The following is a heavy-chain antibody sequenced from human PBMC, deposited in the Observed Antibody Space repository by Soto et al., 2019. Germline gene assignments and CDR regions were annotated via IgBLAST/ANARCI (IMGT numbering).Heavy chain of an antibody. Sequence: QVQLVQSGAEVKKPGASVKVSCKASGYTFTSYGISWVRQAPGQGLEWMGWISAYNGNTNYAQKLQGRVTMTTDTSTSTAYRELRSLRSDDTAVYYCARLIGGDYPPLGFDYWGQGTLVTVSS. CDR1: GYTFTSYG. CDR3: ARLIGGDYPPLGFDY. J-gene: IGHJ4*02. D-gene: IGHD4-17*01. CDR2: ISAYNGNT. V-gene: IGHV1-18*01.